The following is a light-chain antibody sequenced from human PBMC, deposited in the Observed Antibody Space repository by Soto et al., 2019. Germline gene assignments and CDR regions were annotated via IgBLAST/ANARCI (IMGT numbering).Light chain of an antibody. CDR1: QSLLYSNGYNY. J-gene: IGKJ4*01. CDR3: MQALQTPLT. CDR2: LGS. Sequence: IVMTQSPLSLPVTPGEPASISCRSSQSLLYSNGYNYLDWFLQKPGQSPQLLIYLGSNRASGVPDRFNGSGSGTDFTLKISRVEAEDVGVYYCMQALQTPLTFGGGTKGEI. V-gene: IGKV2-28*01.